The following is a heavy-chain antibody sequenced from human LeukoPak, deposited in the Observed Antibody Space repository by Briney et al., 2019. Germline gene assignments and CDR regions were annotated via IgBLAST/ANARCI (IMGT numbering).Heavy chain of an antibody. CDR3: ARHSYGTFDY. Sequence: ASETLSLTCTVSGDSINTKSYYRGWIRQPPGKGLEWIGSIYYSGNTYYNPSLKSRVTLSIDTSKNQFSLRLSSVTAADTAVYYCARHSYGTFDYWGQGTLVTVSS. CDR2: IYYSGNT. J-gene: IGHJ4*02. CDR1: GDSINTKSYY. V-gene: IGHV4-39*01. D-gene: IGHD5-18*01.